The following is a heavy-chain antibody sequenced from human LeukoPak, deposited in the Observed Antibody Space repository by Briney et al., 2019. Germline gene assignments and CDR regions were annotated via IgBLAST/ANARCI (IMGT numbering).Heavy chain of an antibody. Sequence: ASVKVSCKASGYTFTGYYMYWVRQAPGQGLEWMGWINPNSGGTNYAQKFQGRVTMTRDTSISTAHMELSRLRSDDTAVYYCARQAHTVTLYNWFDPWGQGTLVTVSS. V-gene: IGHV1-2*02. CDR3: ARQAHTVTLYNWFDP. CDR2: INPNSGGT. D-gene: IGHD4-17*01. CDR1: GYTFTGYY. J-gene: IGHJ5*02.